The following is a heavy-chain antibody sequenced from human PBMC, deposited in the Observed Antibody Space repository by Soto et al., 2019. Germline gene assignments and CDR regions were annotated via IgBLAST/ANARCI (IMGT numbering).Heavy chain of an antibody. CDR3: ARSHRTDVDIVATFHRSGAFDI. Sequence: ASVKVSCKASGYTFTGYYMHWVRQAPGQGLEWMGWINPNSGGTNYAQKFQGWVTMTRDTSISTAYMELSRLRSDDTAVYYCARSHRTDVDIVATFHRSGAFDIWGQGTMVTVSS. CDR1: GYTFTGYY. CDR2: INPNSGGT. J-gene: IGHJ3*02. V-gene: IGHV1-2*04. D-gene: IGHD5-12*01.